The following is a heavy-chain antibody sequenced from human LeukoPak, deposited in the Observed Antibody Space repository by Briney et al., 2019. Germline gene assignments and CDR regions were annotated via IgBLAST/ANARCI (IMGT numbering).Heavy chain of an antibody. Sequence: ASVKVSCKASGGTFSSYAISWVRQAPGQGLEWMGGIIPIFGTANYAQKFQGRVTITTDESTSTAYMELSSLRSEDTAVYYCARAGYSSSYDAFDIWGQGTMVTVSS. CDR1: GGTFSSYA. J-gene: IGHJ3*02. V-gene: IGHV1-69*05. CDR3: ARAGYSSSYDAFDI. CDR2: IIPIFGTA. D-gene: IGHD6-6*01.